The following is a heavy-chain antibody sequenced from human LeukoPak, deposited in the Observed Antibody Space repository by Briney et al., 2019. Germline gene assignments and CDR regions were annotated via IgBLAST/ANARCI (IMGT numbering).Heavy chain of an antibody. D-gene: IGHD1-26*01. J-gene: IGHJ4*02. Sequence: PGGSLRLSCAASGSTFSAYGMHWVRQAPGKGLEWVAVIWYDGSNKYYADSVKGRFTVSRDNSKSTLYLQMDSLRAEDTAVYYCARDLITNTGTYYGLDYWGQGTLVTASS. CDR1: GSTFSAYG. CDR3: ARDLITNTGTYYGLDY. CDR2: IWYDGSNK. V-gene: IGHV3-33*01.